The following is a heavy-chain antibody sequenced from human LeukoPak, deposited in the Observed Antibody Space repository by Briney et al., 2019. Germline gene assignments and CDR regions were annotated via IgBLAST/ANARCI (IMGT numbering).Heavy chain of an antibody. Sequence: SVKVSCKASGGTFSSYAISWVRQAPGQGLEWMGGIIPIFGTANYAQKFQGRVTITADESTSTAYMELSSLRSEDTAVYYCARVGYCSSTSCSTDVYYYYYMDVWGKGTPVTVSS. J-gene: IGHJ6*03. CDR1: GGTFSSYA. CDR3: ARVGYCSSTSCSTDVYYYYYMDV. V-gene: IGHV1-69*13. CDR2: IIPIFGTA. D-gene: IGHD2-2*02.